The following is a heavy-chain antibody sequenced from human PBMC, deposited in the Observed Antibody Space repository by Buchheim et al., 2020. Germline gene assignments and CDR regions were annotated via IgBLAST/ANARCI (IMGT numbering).Heavy chain of an antibody. CDR3: ARNDRSSEGYYYGSGSPFDY. Sequence: QVQLQESGPGLVKPSQTLSLTCTVSGGSISSGGYYWSWIRQHPGKGLEWIGYIYYSGSTYYNPSLKSRVTISLDTSKNQFSLKLSSVTAADTAVYYCARNDRSSEGYYYGSGSPFDYWGQGTL. CDR1: GGSISSGGYY. J-gene: IGHJ4*02. V-gene: IGHV4-31*03. CDR2: IYYSGST. D-gene: IGHD3-10*01.